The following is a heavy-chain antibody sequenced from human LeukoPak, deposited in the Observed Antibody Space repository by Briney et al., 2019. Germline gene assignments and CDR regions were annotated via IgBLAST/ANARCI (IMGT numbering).Heavy chain of an antibody. CDR1: GFSFGSYW. CDR2: IKQDGREK. Sequence: GGSLRLSCAASGFSFGSYWMTWVRQAPGKGLEWVANIKQDGREKYYVDSVEGRFTISRDNANNSLYLQMNSLRAEDTAVYYCARDEGRGYSGYYPGGHWGQGTLVTVSS. V-gene: IGHV3-7*01. D-gene: IGHD5-12*01. CDR3: ARDEGRGYSGYYPGGH. J-gene: IGHJ4*02.